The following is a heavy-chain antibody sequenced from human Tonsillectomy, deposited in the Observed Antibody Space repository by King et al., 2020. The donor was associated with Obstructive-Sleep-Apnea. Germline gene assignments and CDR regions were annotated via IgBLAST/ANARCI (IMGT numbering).Heavy chain of an antibody. CDR1: GFTFSAYS. CDR3: ARGPPPSFDY. V-gene: IGHV3-21*01. J-gene: IGHJ4*02. CDR2: ISYSSSYI. Sequence: EVQLVESGGGLVKPGGSLRLSCAASGFTFSAYSMNWVLQSPGKGLEWVSSISYSSSYIYYADSGKGLFAISRDNAKNSLYLQMNSLRAEDTAVYYCARGPPPSFDYWGQGTLVTVSS.